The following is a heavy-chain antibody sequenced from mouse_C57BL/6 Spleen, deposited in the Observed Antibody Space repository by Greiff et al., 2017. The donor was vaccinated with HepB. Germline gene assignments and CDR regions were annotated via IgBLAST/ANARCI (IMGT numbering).Heavy chain of an antibody. V-gene: IGHV1-69*01. CDR1: GYTFTSYW. Sequence: QVQLQQPGAELVMPGASVKLSCKASGYTFTSYWMHWVKQRPGQGLEWIGEIDPSDSYTNYNQKFKGKSTLTVDKSSSTAYMQLISLTSEDSAVYYCAVYYYASSYDRAWFAYWGQGTLVTVSA. CDR2: IDPSDSYT. D-gene: IGHD1-1*01. J-gene: IGHJ3*01. CDR3: AVYYYASSYDRAWFAY.